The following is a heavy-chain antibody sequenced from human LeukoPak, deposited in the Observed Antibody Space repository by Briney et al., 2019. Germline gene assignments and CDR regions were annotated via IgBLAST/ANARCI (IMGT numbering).Heavy chain of an antibody. J-gene: IGHJ4*02. CDR1: GGSLSTYY. CDR2: IYYSGST. CDR3: ANLPSRNYGDYRDY. V-gene: IGHV4-59*08. Sequence: SETLSLTCTVSGGSLSTYYWSWIRQPPGKGLEWIGYIYYSGSTNYNPSLKSRVTISVDTSKNQFSLKLSSVTAADTAVYYCANLPSRNYGDYRDYWGQGTLVTVSS. D-gene: IGHD4-17*01.